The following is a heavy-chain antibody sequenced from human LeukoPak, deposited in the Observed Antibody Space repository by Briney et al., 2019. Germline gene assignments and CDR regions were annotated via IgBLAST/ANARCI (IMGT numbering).Heavy chain of an antibody. V-gene: IGHV4-59*01. D-gene: IGHD5-18*01. J-gene: IGHJ3*02. Sequence: SETLSLTCTVSGGSISSYYWSWIRQPPGKGLEWIGYIYYTGSTKYKSSLKSRVTMSLDTSKKQLSLNLTSVTAADTGVYFCAMTRRGYTYGFPSRELLKAFDIWGQGTMVPVSS. CDR2: IYYTGST. CDR3: AMTRRGYTYGFPSRELLKAFDI. CDR1: GGSISSYY.